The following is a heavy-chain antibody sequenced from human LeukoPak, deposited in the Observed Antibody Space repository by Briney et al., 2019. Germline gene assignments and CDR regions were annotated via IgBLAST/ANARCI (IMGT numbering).Heavy chain of an antibody. CDR2: IYTSGST. V-gene: IGHV4-61*02. CDR1: GGSISSGSYY. Sequence: PSQTLSLTCTVSGGSISSGSYYWSWIRQPAGKGLEWIGRIYTSGSTNYNPSLKSRVTISVDTSKNQFSLKLSSVTAADTAVYYCARTYYDTLTGPGNNNWFDPWGQGTLVTVSS. D-gene: IGHD3-9*01. CDR3: ARTYYDTLTGPGNNNWFDP. J-gene: IGHJ5*02.